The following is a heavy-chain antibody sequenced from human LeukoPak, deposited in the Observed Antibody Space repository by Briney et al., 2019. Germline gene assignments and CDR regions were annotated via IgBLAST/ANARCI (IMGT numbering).Heavy chain of an antibody. CDR1: GDSVSSNSAA. CDR2: TYYRSKWYN. Sequence: SQTLSLTCAISGDSVSSNSAAWNWIRQSPSGGLEWLGRTYYRSKWYNDYAVSVKSRITINPDTSKNQFSLKLSSVTAADTAVYYCAGLGASGNGYLSWFDPWGQGTLVTVSS. V-gene: IGHV6-1*01. D-gene: IGHD3-22*01. CDR3: AGLGASGNGYLSWFDP. J-gene: IGHJ5*02.